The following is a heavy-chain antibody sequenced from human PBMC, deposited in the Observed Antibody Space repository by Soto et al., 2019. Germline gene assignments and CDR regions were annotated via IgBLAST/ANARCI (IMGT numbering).Heavy chain of an antibody. D-gene: IGHD3-3*01. J-gene: IGHJ4*02. Sequence: QITLKESGPTLVKPTQHLTLTCTFSGFSLTTGGVGVGWIRQPPGKALEWLAVIYWDDDKRYTPSLKSRLTITKETSKNQVVLTMTMMDTVDTGTYYCGNWVGVTIFGWGQGTLVTVSS. CDR3: GNWVGVTIFG. CDR1: GFSLTTGGVG. CDR2: IYWDDDK. V-gene: IGHV2-5*02.